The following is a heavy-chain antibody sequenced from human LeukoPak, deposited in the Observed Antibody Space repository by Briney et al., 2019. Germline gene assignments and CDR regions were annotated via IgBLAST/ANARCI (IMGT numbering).Heavy chain of an antibody. CDR1: GYSISSGYY. CDR3: ARGSRGYSYGLLVDY. Sequence: SETLSLTCTVSGYSISSGYYWGWIRQPPGKGLEWIGIIYHGGTTYYNPSLKSRVTISVGTSNNQFSLKLSSVTAADTAVYYCARGSRGYSYGLLVDYWGQGTLVTVSS. CDR2: IYHGGTT. J-gene: IGHJ4*02. D-gene: IGHD5-18*01. V-gene: IGHV4-38-2*02.